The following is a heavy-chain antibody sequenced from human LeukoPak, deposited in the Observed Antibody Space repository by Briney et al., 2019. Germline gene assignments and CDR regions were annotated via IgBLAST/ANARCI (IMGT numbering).Heavy chain of an antibody. CDR2: IYYSGST. CDR3: ARIVVPAAIPGGWFDP. V-gene: IGHV4-59*01. J-gene: IGHJ5*02. Sequence: TSETLSLTCTVSGGSISSYYWSWIRQPPGKGPEWIGYIYYSGSTNYNPSLKSRVTISVDTSKNQFSLKLSSVTAADTAVYYCARIVVPAAIPGGWFDPWGQGTLVTVSS. D-gene: IGHD2-2*02. CDR1: GGSISSYY.